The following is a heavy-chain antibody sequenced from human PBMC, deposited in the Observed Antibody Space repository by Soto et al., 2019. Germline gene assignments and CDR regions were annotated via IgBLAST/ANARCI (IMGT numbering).Heavy chain of an antibody. CDR2: ISGSGGST. V-gene: IGHV3-23*01. CDR1: GFTVSSYP. D-gene: IGHD2-15*01. J-gene: IGHJ3*02. CDR3: AKVGDIVVVVAATLGEMAFDI. Sequence: GGALRLSCAASGFTVSSYPMSWFRQTPGKGLEWVSAISGSGGSTYYADSVKGRFTISRDNSKNTLYLQMNSLRAEDTAVYYCAKVGDIVVVVAATLGEMAFDIWGQGPMVTVSS.